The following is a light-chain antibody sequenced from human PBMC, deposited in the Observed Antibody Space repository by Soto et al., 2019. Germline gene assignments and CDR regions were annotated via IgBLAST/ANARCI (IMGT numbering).Light chain of an antibody. CDR1: QSVSSY. Sequence: EIVLTQSPATLSLSPGERATLSCRASQSVSSYLAWYQQKPGQAPRLLIYDASNRATGIPARFSGSGSGTDFTLTISSLEPEDFAVYYCQQRSNWTLTFGQGTKVDIX. CDR3: QQRSNWTLT. J-gene: IGKJ1*01. V-gene: IGKV3-11*01. CDR2: DAS.